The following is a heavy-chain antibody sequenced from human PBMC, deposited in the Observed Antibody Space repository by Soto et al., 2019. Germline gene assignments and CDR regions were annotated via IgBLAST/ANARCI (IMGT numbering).Heavy chain of an antibody. CDR2: INHSGTT. V-gene: IGHV4-34*01. CDR1: GGSFSGYY. J-gene: IGHJ4*02. CDR3: ARARKATYITGGFDS. D-gene: IGHD3-3*01. Sequence: SETLSLTCAVYGGSFSGYYWSWIRQPPGKGLEWIGEINHSGTTKYNPSLKSRVTISVDTSKNQFSLKLSSVTAADTAVYYCARARKATYITGGFDSWGQGTLVTVSS.